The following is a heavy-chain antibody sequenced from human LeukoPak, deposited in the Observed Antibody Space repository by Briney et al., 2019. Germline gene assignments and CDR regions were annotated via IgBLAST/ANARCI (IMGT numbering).Heavy chain of an antibody. CDR2: INPNSGGT. J-gene: IGHJ5*02. Sequence: GASVKVSCKASGYTFTGYYMHWVRQAPGQGLEWMGWINPNSGGTNYAQKFQGRVTMTRDTSISTAYMELSSLRSGDTAVYYCARVQYSGSYWLRFDPWGQGTLVTVSS. V-gene: IGHV1-2*02. D-gene: IGHD1-26*01. CDR1: GYTFTGYY. CDR3: ARVQYSGSYWLRFDP.